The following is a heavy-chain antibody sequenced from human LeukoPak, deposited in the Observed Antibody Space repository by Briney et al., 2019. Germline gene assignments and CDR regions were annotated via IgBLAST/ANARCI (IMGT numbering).Heavy chain of an antibody. D-gene: IGHD7-27*01. CDR1: GYTFSNY. Sequence: ASVKVSCKASGYTFSNYVSWVRQAPGQGLEWMAWIAGDRIYAPQFQGRLIISTDPSTSTAYMELRSLRSEDTAVYYCARDFWNLYENNDSNRDFDNWGQGTLLTVSS. CDR3: ARDFWNLYENNDSNRDFDN. V-gene: IGHV1-18*01. J-gene: IGHJ4*02. CDR2: IAGDR.